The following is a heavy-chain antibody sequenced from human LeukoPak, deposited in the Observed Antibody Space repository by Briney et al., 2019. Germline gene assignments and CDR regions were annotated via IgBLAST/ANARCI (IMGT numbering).Heavy chain of an antibody. CDR2: IYYSGST. CDR1: GGSISSYY. V-gene: IGHV4-59*08. Sequence: SETLSLTCTVSGGSISSYYWSWIRQPPGKGLEWIGYIYYSGSTNYNPSLKSRVTILIDTSKNLFSLKLWSVTAADTAVYYCARLLWFGELLSSGYFDYWGQGTLVTVSS. J-gene: IGHJ4*02. CDR3: ARLLWFGELLSSGYFDY. D-gene: IGHD3-10*01.